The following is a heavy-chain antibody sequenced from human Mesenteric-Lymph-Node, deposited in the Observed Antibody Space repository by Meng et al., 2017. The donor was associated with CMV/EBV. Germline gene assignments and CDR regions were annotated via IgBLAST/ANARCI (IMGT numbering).Heavy chain of an antibody. CDR3: ARSPGHWSLDY. CDR1: GFIFSAYW. J-gene: IGHJ4*02. V-gene: IGHV4-4*01. CDR2: ISHNGYT. Sequence: GSLRLSCGASGFIFSAYWMSWIRQAPGKGLEWIGEISHNGYTKFNPSLQSRVTISTDKTENHFSLILTSVTAADTGVYFCARSPGHWSLDYWGQGTLVTVSS. D-gene: IGHD2-8*02.